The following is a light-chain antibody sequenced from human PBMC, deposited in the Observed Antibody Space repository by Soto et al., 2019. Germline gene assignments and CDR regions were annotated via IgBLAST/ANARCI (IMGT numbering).Light chain of an antibody. CDR1: QGIRND. Sequence: AIQMTQSPSSLSASVGDRVTITCQASQGIRNDLGWYQQKPGKAPKLLIYKASTLKSGVPSRFSGSGSGTECTLTISSLRSEDVAVYFCQQYYNWPRTFGQGTKVDIK. CDR3: QQYYNWPRT. V-gene: IGKV1-6*01. CDR2: KAS. J-gene: IGKJ1*01.